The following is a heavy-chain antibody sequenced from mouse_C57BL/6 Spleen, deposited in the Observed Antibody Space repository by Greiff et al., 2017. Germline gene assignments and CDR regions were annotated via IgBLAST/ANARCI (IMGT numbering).Heavy chain of an antibody. Sequence: QVQLQQPGAELVRPGSSVKLSCKASGYTFTSYWMDWVKQRPGQGLEWIGNIYPSDSETHYNQKFKDKATLTVDKSSSTAYMQLSSLTSEDSAVYYCARSRQLRPPGAMDYWGQGTSVTVSS. CDR1: GYTFTSYW. J-gene: IGHJ4*01. CDR2: IYPSDSET. V-gene: IGHV1-61*01. D-gene: IGHD3-2*02. CDR3: ARSRQLRPPGAMDY.